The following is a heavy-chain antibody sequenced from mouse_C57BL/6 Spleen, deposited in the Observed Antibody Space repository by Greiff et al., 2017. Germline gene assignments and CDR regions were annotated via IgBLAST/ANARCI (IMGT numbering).Heavy chain of an antibody. V-gene: IGHV5-17*01. Sequence: DVMLEESGGGLVKPGGSLKLSCAASGFTFSDYGMHWVRQAPEKGLEWVAYISSGSSTNYYAYTVKGCFTISSDNAKNTLFLQMTSLRSEDAAMYYTAKGLPLYAMDYWGQGTSVTVSS. CDR2: ISSGSSTN. CDR1: GFTFSDYG. CDR3: AKGLPLYAMDY. J-gene: IGHJ4*01. D-gene: IGHD6-1*01.